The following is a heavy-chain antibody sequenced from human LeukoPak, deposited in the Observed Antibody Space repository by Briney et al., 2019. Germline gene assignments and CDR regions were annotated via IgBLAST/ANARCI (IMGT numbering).Heavy chain of an antibody. V-gene: IGHV3-21*04. CDR3: ARDLKVEDNSGYYAFDY. CDR2: ISSLSTFI. J-gene: IGHJ4*02. D-gene: IGHD3-22*01. CDR1: GFTFSSFN. Sequence: GGSLRLSCAASGFTFSSFNMIWVRQAPGKGLEWVSSISSLSTFIYYADSVKGRFTISRDNAKNILYLQINSLRAEDTAVYYCARDLKVEDNSGYYAFDYWGQGTLVTVSS.